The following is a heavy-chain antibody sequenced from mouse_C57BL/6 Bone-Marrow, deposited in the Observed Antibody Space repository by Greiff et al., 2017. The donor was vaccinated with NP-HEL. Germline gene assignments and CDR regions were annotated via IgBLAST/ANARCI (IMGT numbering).Heavy chain of an antibody. CDR1: GFTFTDYY. CDR2: VYPYNGGT. CDR3: ARSPYGNHWYFDV. D-gene: IGHD2-1*01. J-gene: IGHJ1*03. V-gene: IGHV1-36*01. Sequence: VEPGPSVKISCKASGFTFTDYYMHWVKQSHGKSLEWIGLVYPYNGGTSYNQKFKGKATLTVDTSSSTAYMELNSLTSEDSAVYYCARSPYGNHWYFDVWGTGTTVTVSS.